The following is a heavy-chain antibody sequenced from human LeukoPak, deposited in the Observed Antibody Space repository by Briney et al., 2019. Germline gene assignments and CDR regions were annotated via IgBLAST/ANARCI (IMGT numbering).Heavy chain of an antibody. CDR3: ATSLSGWLGPSVHH. CDR2: LSGDGRAI. Sequence: GGSLRLSCAASGFALASYEMNWVRRAPGKGLEWVSFLSGDGRAIHYADSVKGRFTISTDNTKNSLYLQMSSLRAEDTAIYYCATSLSGWLGPSVHHWGQGILVTVSS. J-gene: IGHJ5*02. D-gene: IGHD6-19*01. CDR1: GFALASYE. V-gene: IGHV3-48*03.